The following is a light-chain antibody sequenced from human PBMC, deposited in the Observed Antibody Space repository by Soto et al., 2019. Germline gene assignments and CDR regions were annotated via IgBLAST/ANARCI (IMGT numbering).Light chain of an antibody. Sequence: EIVLTQSPATLSLSPGERATLSCRASQSVGSYLAWYQHKPGQAPRLLIYGASNRATDIPGRFSGRGSGTDFTLTISSLEYGDSAVYYCQQRDKWPRTFGQGTKLEIK. CDR2: GAS. J-gene: IGKJ2*01. CDR3: QQRDKWPRT. CDR1: QSVGSY. V-gene: IGKV3-11*01.